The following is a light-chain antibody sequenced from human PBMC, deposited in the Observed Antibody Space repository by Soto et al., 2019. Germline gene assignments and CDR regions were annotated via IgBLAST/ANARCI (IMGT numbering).Light chain of an antibody. V-gene: IGKV1-5*01. Sequence: DIQLTQNPSTLSASIGDRVTITCRASQSLSGWLAWYQQTPGKAPKLLISDAFRLESGVPSRFRGSGSGTEFSLTISSLQPGDSATFYCQQYASYPWTFGRGTKV. CDR3: QQYASYPWT. J-gene: IGKJ1*01. CDR2: DAF. CDR1: QSLSGW.